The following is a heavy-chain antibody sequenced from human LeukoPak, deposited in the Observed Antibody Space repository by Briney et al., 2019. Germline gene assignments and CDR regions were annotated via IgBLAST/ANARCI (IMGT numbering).Heavy chain of an antibody. CDR3: ARHVGGSKYYDFWSGYYTDY. CDR2: VYYSGRT. Sequence: SETLSLTCTVSGGSINSTNYYWGWIRQPPGKGLEWIGSVYYSGRTYYNPSLKSRVTISVDTSKNQFSLKLSSVTAADTAVYYCARHVGGSKYYDFWSGYYTDYWGQGILATVSS. V-gene: IGHV4-39*01. D-gene: IGHD3-3*01. CDR1: GGSINSTNYY. J-gene: IGHJ4*02.